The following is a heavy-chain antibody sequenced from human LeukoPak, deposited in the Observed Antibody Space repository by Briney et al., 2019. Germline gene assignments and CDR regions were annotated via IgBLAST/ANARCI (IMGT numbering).Heavy chain of an antibody. CDR3: TRVPAATVAFWFDP. V-gene: IGHV1-69*13. J-gene: IGHJ5*02. CDR2: IIPIFGTA. Sequence: SVKVSCKASGGTFSSYAISWVRQAPGQGLEWMGGIIPIFGTANYAQKFQGRVTITADESTSTAYMELRSLRSDDTAVYYCTRVPAATVAFWFDPWGQGTLVTVSS. D-gene: IGHD2-2*01. CDR1: GGTFSSYA.